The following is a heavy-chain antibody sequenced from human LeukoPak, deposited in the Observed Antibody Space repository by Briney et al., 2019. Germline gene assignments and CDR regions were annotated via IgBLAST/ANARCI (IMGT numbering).Heavy chain of an antibody. D-gene: IGHD5-18*01. V-gene: IGHV4-59*01. CDR1: GGSISSNY. CDR2: VYYSGST. J-gene: IGHJ4*02. CDR3: AREDAAMVTR. Sequence: SETLSLTCTVSGGSISSNYWSWIRQPPGKGLEWIGYVYYSGSTNYNPSLKSRVTISVDTSKNQFTLKLSSVTAADTAVYYCAREDAAMVTRWGQGTLVTVSS.